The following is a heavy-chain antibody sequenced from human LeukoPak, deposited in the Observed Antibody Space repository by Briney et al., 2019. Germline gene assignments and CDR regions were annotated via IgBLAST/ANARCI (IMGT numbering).Heavy chain of an antibody. CDR2: ISYDGSNK. Sequence: GSLRLSCAASGFTFSSYAMHWVRQAPGKGLEWVAVISYDGSNKYYADSVKGRFTISRDNSKNTLYLQMNSLRAEDTAVYYCAKDRSNYPDYWGQGTLVTVSS. CDR3: AKDRSNYPDY. J-gene: IGHJ4*02. D-gene: IGHD4-11*01. CDR1: GFTFSSYA. V-gene: IGHV3-30-3*01.